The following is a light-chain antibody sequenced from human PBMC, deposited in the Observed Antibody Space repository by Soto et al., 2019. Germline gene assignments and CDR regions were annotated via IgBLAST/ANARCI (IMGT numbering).Light chain of an antibody. Sequence: EIVLTQSPGTLSLSPGERATLSCRASQSINTYYLAWYQQKPGQAPRLLIYGASSRVTGIPDRFSGSGSGTDFTLIISRLEPEDFAVYSCQHYGGSPPWPFGQGTKVEIK. CDR1: QSINTYY. J-gene: IGKJ1*01. CDR2: GAS. CDR3: QHYGGSPPWP. V-gene: IGKV3-20*01.